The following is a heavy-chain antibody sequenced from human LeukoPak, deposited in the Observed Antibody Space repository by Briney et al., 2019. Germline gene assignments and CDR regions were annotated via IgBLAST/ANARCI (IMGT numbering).Heavy chain of an antibody. J-gene: IGHJ5*02. CDR3: ARGMRGDWFDP. CDR2: ISSSSYI. D-gene: IGHD3-16*01. V-gene: IGHV3-21*01. Sequence: PGGPLRLSCAASGFTFSSYSMNWVRQAPGKGLEWVSSISSSSYIYYADSVKGRFTISRDNAKNSLYLQMNSLRAEDTAVYYCARGMRGDWFDPWGQGTLVTVSS. CDR1: GFTFSSYS.